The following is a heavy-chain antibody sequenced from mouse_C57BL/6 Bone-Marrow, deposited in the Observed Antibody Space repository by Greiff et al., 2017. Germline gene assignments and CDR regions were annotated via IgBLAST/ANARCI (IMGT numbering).Heavy chain of an antibody. V-gene: IGHV6-3*01. Sequence: EVKLMESGGGLVQPGGSMKLSCVASGFTFSNYWMNWVRQSPEKGLEWVAQIRLKSDNYATHYAESVKGRFTISRDDSKSSVYLQMNNLRAEDTGIYYCTADYGSSYGYYAMDYWGQGTSVTVSS. CDR3: TADYGSSYGYYAMDY. D-gene: IGHD1-1*01. J-gene: IGHJ4*01. CDR2: IRLKSDNYAT. CDR1: GFTFSNYW.